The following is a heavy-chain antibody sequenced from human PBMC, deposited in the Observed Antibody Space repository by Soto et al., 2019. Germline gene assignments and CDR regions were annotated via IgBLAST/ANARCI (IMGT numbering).Heavy chain of an antibody. CDR1: GFTFSDYY. CDR2: ISSSGSTI. J-gene: IGHJ4*02. CDR3: AREGVYYDSSGYPKVCAGFDY. Sequence: PGGSLRLSCAASGFTFSDYYMSWIRQAPGNGLEWVSYISSSGSTIYYADSVKGRFTISRDNAKNSLYLQMNSLRAEDTAVYYCAREGVYYDSSGYPKVCAGFDYWGQGTLVTVSS. D-gene: IGHD3-22*01. V-gene: IGHV3-11*01.